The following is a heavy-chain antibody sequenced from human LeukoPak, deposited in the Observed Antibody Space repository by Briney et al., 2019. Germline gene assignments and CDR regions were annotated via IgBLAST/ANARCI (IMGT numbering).Heavy chain of an antibody. CDR2: IKPDGSEK. CDR3: ARLSAYSYYMDV. Sequence: AGSLRLSCAASGFTFSSYWMSWFRQAPGKGLEWLANIKPDGSEKYYVDYMRGRFTISRDNDKNSLYLKMNSLRAEATAVCYCARLSAYSYYMDVWGKGTTVTVSS. D-gene: IGHD2/OR15-2a*01. V-gene: IGHV3-7*01. J-gene: IGHJ6*03. CDR1: GFTFSSYW.